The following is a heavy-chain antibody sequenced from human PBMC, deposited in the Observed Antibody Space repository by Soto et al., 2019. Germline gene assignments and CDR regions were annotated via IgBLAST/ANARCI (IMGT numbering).Heavy chain of an antibody. D-gene: IGHD3-9*01. CDR2: IRSKAYGGTT. J-gene: IGHJ4*02. CDR1: GFTFGDYA. CDR3: TREDDILTGYPADY. V-gene: IGHV3-49*03. Sequence: GGSLRLSCTASGFTFGDYAMSWFRQAPGKGLEWVGFIRSKAYGGTTEYAASVKGRFTISRDDSKSIAYLQMNSLKTEDTAVYYCTREDDILTGYPADYWGQGTLVTVSS.